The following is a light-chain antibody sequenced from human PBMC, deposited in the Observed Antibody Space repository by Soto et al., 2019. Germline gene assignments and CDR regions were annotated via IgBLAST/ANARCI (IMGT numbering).Light chain of an antibody. CDR2: LNSDGSH. J-gene: IGLJ2*01. V-gene: IGLV4-69*01. CDR1: SGHSSYA. Sequence: QLVLTQSPSASASLGASVKLTCTLSSGHSSYAIAWHQQQPEKGPRYLMKLNSDGSHSKGDGIPDRFSGSSSGAERYLTISSLQSEDEADYYSQTWGTGIRVFGGGTKLTVL. CDR3: QTWGTGIRV.